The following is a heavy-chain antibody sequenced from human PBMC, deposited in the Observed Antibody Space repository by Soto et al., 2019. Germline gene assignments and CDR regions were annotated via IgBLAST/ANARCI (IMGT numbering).Heavy chain of an antibody. CDR2: ISAYNGNT. J-gene: IGHJ6*03. V-gene: IGHV1-18*01. D-gene: IGHD2-15*01. Sequence: QVQLVQSGAEVKKPGASVKVSCKASGYTFTSYGISWVRQAPGQGLEWMGWISAYNGNTNYAQKLQGRVTMTTDTSTSTAYMELRSLRSDDTAVYYCATDGEDIVVVVAAQTDYYYYYYMDVWGKGTTVTVSS. CDR3: ATDGEDIVVVVAAQTDYYYYYYMDV. CDR1: GYTFTSYG.